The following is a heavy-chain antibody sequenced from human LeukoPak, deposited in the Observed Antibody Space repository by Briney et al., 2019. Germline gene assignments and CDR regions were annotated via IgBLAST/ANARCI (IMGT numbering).Heavy chain of an antibody. CDR2: IIVILGKV. D-gene: IGHD2-8*01. CDR3: ARYIHPQGLIGYAMDV. CDR1: GGPFTNYA. Sequence: SVKVSCKASGGPFTNYAINWVRQAPGQGLEWMGRIIVILGKVNYAQKFQGRLTITADKSTRTAYMDLSNLASEGTAIYFCARYIHPQGLIGYAMDVWGQGTTVIVSS. J-gene: IGHJ6*02. V-gene: IGHV1-69*04.